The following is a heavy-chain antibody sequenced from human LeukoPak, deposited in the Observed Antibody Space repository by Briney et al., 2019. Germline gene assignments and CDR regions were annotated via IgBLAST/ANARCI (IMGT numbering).Heavy chain of an antibody. Sequence: ASVKVSCKASGYTFTGYYMHWVRQAPGQGLEWMGWINPNSGGTNYAQKFQGRVTMTRDTSISTAYMELSRLRSDDTAVYYCARARASNYYDSSGPRGWFDPWGQGTLVTVSS. J-gene: IGHJ5*02. CDR2: INPNSGGT. CDR3: ARARASNYYDSSGPRGWFDP. D-gene: IGHD3-22*01. V-gene: IGHV1-2*02. CDR1: GYTFTGYY.